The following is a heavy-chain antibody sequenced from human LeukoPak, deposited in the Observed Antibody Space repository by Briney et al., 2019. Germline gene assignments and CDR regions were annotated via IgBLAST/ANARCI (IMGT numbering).Heavy chain of an antibody. V-gene: IGHV3-23*01. CDR2: ISGRGNST. J-gene: IGHJ4*02. CDR3: AKCDSSDWYVPTLDY. Sequence: GGSLRLSCTASGLTFSNYAMTWVRQAPGKGLGWVSIISGRGNSTYYADSVRGRFIISRDNSQNTLFLQMNSLRAEDTAVYYCAKCDSSDWYVPTLDYWGQGTLVTVSS. D-gene: IGHD6-19*01. CDR1: GLTFSNYA.